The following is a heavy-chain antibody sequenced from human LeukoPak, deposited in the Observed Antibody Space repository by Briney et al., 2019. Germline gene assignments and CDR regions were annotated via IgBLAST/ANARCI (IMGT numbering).Heavy chain of an antibody. CDR3: ARDGGRITMIRGVISYYYMDV. D-gene: IGHD3-10*01. CDR2: INPSGGST. J-gene: IGHJ6*03. V-gene: IGHV1-46*01. Sequence: ASVKVSCKASGYTFTNYYIHWVRQAPGQGLECMGIINPSGGSTSYAQKFQGRVTMTRDMSTSTVYMELSSLRSEDTAVYYCARDGGRITMIRGVISYYYMDVWGKGTTVTVSS. CDR1: GYTFTNYY.